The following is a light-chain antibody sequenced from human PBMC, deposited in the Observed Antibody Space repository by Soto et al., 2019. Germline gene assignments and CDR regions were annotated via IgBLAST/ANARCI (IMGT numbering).Light chain of an antibody. V-gene: IGKV3-11*01. CDR1: QTVVIS. CDR3: QQRTNWLFT. Sequence: LTQSPASLSLSPGERATLSWRASQTVVISLAWYQHKPGQPPRLLIYDASKRATGIPARFGGSGSGTDFTLTISSLEPEDFAVYYCQQRTNWLFTFGPGTKVDIK. CDR2: DAS. J-gene: IGKJ3*01.